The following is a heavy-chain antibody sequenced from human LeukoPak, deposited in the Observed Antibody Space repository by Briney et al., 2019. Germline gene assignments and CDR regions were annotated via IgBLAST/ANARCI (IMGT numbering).Heavy chain of an antibody. V-gene: IGHV3-74*03. D-gene: IGHD3-9*01. CDR2: INTDGSTT. CDR1: GFTFSNYW. Sequence: GGSLRLSCAASGFTFSNYWMHWVRQAPGKGLVCVSRINTDGSTTTYADSVKGRFTISRDNAKNTLYLQMNSLRAEDTAVYYCARAGRYSGAGDYWGQGTLVTASS. J-gene: IGHJ4*02. CDR3: ARAGRYSGAGDY.